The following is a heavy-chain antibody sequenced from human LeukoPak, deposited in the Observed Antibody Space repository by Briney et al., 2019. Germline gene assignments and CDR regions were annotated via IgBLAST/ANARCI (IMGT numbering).Heavy chain of an antibody. CDR1: GFTFSSYS. J-gene: IGHJ6*04. V-gene: IGHV3-21*01. CDR3: ARVGVQYGMDV. Sequence: GSLRLSCAASGFTFSSYSMNWVRQAPGKGLEWVSSISSSSSYIYYADSVKGRFTISRDNAKNSLYLQMNSLRAEDTAVYYCARVGVQYGMDVWGKGTTVTVSS. D-gene: IGHD1-1*01. CDR2: ISSSSSYI.